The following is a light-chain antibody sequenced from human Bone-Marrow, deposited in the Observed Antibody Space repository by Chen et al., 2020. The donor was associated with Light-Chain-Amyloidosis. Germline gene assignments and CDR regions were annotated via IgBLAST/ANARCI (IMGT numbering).Light chain of an antibody. V-gene: IGLV3-25*03. CDR1: DLPTKY. CDR2: RDT. Sequence: YELTQPPSVSVSPGQTARITCSGDDLPTKYAYWYQQKPGQAPVLVIHRDTERPSGISERFSGSSSGTTATLPISGVQAEDEADYHCQSADSSGTYEVIFGGGTKLTVL. J-gene: IGLJ2*01. CDR3: QSADSSGTYEVI.